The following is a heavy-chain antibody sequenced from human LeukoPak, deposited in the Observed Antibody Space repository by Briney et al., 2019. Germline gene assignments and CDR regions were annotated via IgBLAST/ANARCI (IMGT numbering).Heavy chain of an antibody. J-gene: IGHJ4*02. CDR3: ARTSSSRFLHFDY. V-gene: IGHV4-59*08. D-gene: IGHD6-13*01. CDR1: GGSISSYY. CDR2: IYYSGTT. Sequence: SETLSLTCTVSGGSISSYYWSWIRQPPGKGLEWIGYIYYSGTTNYNPSLRGRVTISVDMSKNQFSLKLSSVTAADTAVYYCARTSSSRFLHFDYWGQGTLVTVSS.